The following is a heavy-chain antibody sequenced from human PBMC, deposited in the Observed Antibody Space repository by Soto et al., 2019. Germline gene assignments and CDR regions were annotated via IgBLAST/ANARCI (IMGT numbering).Heavy chain of an antibody. J-gene: IGHJ6*02. CDR1: GGTFSSYA. CDR3: ARDHIVVVPAASYYYYYGMDV. V-gene: IGHV1-69*01. Sequence: QVPLVQSGAEVKKPGSSVKVSCKASGGTFSSYAISWVRQAPGQGLEWMGGIIPIFGTANYAQKFQGRVTITADESTSTAYMELSSLRSEDTAVYYCARDHIVVVPAASYYYYYGMDVWGQGTTVTVSS. D-gene: IGHD2-2*01. CDR2: IIPIFGTA.